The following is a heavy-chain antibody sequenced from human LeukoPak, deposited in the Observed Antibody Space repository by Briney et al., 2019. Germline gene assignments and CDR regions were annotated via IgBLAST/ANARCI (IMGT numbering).Heavy chain of an antibody. Sequence: ASVKVSCKASGYTFTSYYMHWVRQAPGQGLEWMGIINPSGGSTSYAQKFQGRVTMTRDTSTSTVYMELSSLRSEDTAVYYCARDTTIILTGYATENNWFDPWGQGTLVTVSS. CDR1: GYTFTSYY. D-gene: IGHD3-9*01. CDR2: INPSGGST. J-gene: IGHJ5*02. CDR3: ARDTTIILTGYATENNWFDP. V-gene: IGHV1-46*01.